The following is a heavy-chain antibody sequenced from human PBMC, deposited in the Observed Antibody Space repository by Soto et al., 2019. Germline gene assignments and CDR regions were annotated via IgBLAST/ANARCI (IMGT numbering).Heavy chain of an antibody. CDR3: ARSRFVVGVTEDYYGMDV. CDR2: VIPLFRTA. D-gene: IGHD2-15*01. J-gene: IGHJ6*02. CDR1: GGTFSNSP. V-gene: IGHV1-69*12. Sequence: QVQLVQSGAEVKKPGSSVKVSCKSSGGTFSNSPISWVRQAPGQGLEWMGGVIPLFRTANYAQKFQGRVTITADDSTNTAYMELSSLRSGDTAVYYCARSRFVVGVTEDYYGMDVWGQGTTVTVAS.